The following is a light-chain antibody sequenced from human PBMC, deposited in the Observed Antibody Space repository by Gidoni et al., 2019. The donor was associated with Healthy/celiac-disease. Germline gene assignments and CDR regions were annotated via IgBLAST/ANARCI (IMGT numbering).Light chain of an antibody. Sequence: SALTQPASVSGSPGPSITISCTGTSSDVGGYNYVSWYQQHPGKAPKLMIYDVSNRPSGFSNRFSGSKSGNTASLTISGLQAEDEADYYCSSYTSSSTPVVFDGGTKLTVL. V-gene: IGLV2-14*03. J-gene: IGLJ2*01. CDR1: SSDVGGYNY. CDR3: SSYTSSSTPVV. CDR2: DVS.